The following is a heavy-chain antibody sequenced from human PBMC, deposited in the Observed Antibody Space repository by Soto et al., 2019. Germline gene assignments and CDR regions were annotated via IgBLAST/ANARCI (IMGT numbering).Heavy chain of an antibody. D-gene: IGHD5-18*01. V-gene: IGHV1-69*13. CDR3: ARGKYSYGKYYYYGMDV. J-gene: IGHJ6*02. CDR2: IIPIFGTA. CDR1: GGTFSSYA. Sequence: SVKVSCKASGGTFSSYAISWVRQAPGQGLEWMGGIIPIFGTANYAQKFQGRVTTTADESTSTAYMELSSLRSEDTAVYYCARGKYSYGKYYYYGMDVWGQGTTVTVSS.